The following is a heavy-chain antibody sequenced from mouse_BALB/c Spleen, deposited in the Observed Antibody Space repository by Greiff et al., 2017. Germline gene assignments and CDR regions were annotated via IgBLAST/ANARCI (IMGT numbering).Heavy chain of an antibody. CDR1: GYPFPTYT. CDR2: INPSSGYT. CDR3: ASQYDY. V-gene: IGHV1-4*01. J-gene: IGHJ2*01. Sequence: VQLQQSGADLARPGASVKFSSKASGYPFPTYTMNWVKQRPGQGREWIGYINPSSGYTNYNQKFKDKATLTADKSSSTAYMQLSSLTSEDSAVYYCASQYDYWGQGTTLTVSS.